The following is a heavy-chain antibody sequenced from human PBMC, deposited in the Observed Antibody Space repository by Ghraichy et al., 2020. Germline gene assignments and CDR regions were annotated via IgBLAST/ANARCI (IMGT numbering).Heavy chain of an antibody. CDR2: ISYTGSA. D-gene: IGHD2-2*01. V-gene: IGHV4-31*03. CDR1: GGPISSDNYY. Sequence: SETLSLTCTVYGGPISSDNYYWSWLRQHAGKGPEWIGYISYTGSAYYNPSLKSRVTISVDTSKNQFSLNLNSMSDADTAVYYCAREVITPADTDGFDLWGKGTVVTISS. CDR3: AREVITPADTDGFDL. J-gene: IGHJ3*01.